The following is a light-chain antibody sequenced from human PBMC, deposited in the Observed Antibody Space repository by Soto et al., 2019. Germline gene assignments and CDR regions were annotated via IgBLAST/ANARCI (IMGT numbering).Light chain of an antibody. CDR3: QQHSSFPFT. CDR2: DVS. Sequence: AIQLTQSPSSLSAFVGDSVTITCRASQGINGALVWDQQKPGKPPNLLVYDVSTLERGVPSRFSGSGYGTDFTLTISSLQPEDIATYYCQQHSSFPFTFGGGAKVEI. V-gene: IGKV1-13*02. CDR1: QGINGA. J-gene: IGKJ4*01.